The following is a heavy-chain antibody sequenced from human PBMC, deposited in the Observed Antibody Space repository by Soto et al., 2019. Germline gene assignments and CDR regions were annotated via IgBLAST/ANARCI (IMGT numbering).Heavy chain of an antibody. CDR2: IKQDGSEK. V-gene: IGHV3-7*04. CDR3: ARFYYDSSGYLPCPYYYYYGMDV. D-gene: IGHD3-22*01. Sequence: EVQLVESGGGLVQPGGSLRLSCAASGFTFSSYWMSWVRQAPGKGLEWVANIKQDGSEKYYVDSVKGRFTISRDNAKNSLYLQSNSLRAEYTAVYYCARFYYDSSGYLPCPYYYYYGMDVWGQGTTVTVSS. J-gene: IGHJ6*02. CDR1: GFTFSSYW.